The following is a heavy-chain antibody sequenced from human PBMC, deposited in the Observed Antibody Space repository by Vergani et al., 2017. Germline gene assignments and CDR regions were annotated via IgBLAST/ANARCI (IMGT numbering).Heavy chain of an antibody. Sequence: QVTLKESGPALVKPPQTPTLTCTFPWFSVSTSGMRASWIRHPPGKALEWLARIEWDYDELYTTSLKTRLKIAKDTSQNQVVFTMTDVDPVDTATCYCALFYRSGSCSAIYWGQGILVTVSS. CDR3: ALFYRSGSCSAIY. D-gene: IGHD1-26*01. J-gene: IGHJ4*02. CDR2: IEWDYDE. CDR1: WFSVSTSGMR. V-gene: IGHV2-70*04.